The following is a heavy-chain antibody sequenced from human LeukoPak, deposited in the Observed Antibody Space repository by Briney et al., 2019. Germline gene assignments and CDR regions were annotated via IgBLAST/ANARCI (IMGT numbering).Heavy chain of an antibody. CDR2: ISSGGSTT. CDR3: AKGKWDIVVVPAAIADY. J-gene: IGHJ4*02. D-gene: IGHD2-2*02. Sequence: KPGGSLRLSCAASGFTFSDHYMSWIRQAPGKGLECVSYISSGGSTTYYTDSVKGRFTISRDNSKNTLYLQMNSLRAEDTAVYYCAKGKWDIVVVPAAIADYWGQGTLVTVSS. V-gene: IGHV3-11*01. CDR1: GFTFSDHY.